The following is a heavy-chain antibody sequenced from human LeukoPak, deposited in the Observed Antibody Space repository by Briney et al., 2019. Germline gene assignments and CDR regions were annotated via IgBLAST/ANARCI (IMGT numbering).Heavy chain of an antibody. CDR2: ISNNGGYT. V-gene: IGHV3-23*01. D-gene: IGHD6-19*01. J-gene: IGHJ4*02. CDR1: GFTFSSSA. CDR3: AKERAGRFDY. Sequence: PGGSLRLSCAASGFTFSSSAMSWVRQAPGKGLEWVSAISNNGGYTYYADSVQGRFTISRDNSKSTLCLQMNSLRAEDTAVYYCAKERAGRFDYWGQGTLVTVSS.